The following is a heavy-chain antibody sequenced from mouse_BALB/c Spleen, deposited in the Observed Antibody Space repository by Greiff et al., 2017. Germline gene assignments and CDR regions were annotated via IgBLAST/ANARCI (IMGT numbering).Heavy chain of an antibody. D-gene: IGHD2-14*01. CDR1: GYSITSDYA. J-gene: IGHJ2*01. Sequence: EVKLVESGPGLVKPSQSLSLTCTVTGYSITSDYAWNWIRQFPGNKLEWMGYISYSGSTSYNPSLKSRISITRDTSKNQFFLQLNSVTTEDTATYYCARNYRYGFDYWGQGTTLTVSS. CDR2: ISYSGST. CDR3: ARNYRYGFDY. V-gene: IGHV3-2*02.